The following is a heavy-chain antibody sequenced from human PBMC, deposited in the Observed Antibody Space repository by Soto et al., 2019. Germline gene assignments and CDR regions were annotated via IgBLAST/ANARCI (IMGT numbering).Heavy chain of an antibody. Sequence: EVQLVESGGDLVQPGGSLRLSCAASGFTFSGHWMHWVRQVPGKGLEWVSRINTDGGRSAYADSVKGRFTISRDNAKNTLYLQMNGLRAEDTAVYYCAREAGYCSRTSCYRRAFDTWGQGTTVTVSS. V-gene: IGHV3-74*03. CDR3: AREAGYCSRTSCYRRAFDT. CDR1: GFTFSGHW. CDR2: INTDGGRS. J-gene: IGHJ3*02. D-gene: IGHD2-2*01.